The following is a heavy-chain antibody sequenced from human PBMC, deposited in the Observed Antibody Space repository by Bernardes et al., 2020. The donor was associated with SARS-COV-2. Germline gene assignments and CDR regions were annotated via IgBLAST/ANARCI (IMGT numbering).Heavy chain of an antibody. J-gene: IGHJ6*02. D-gene: IGHD3-16*01. CDR3: ARILFQHKYDVNVRGEFYQYYGLDV. Sequence: SGPTLVKPTQTLTLTCTFSGFSLTSRGMCVTWIRQPPGKALEWLARIDWDDDKYYTTSLKTRLAISKDTSKNQVVLTMTSMEPVDTATYYCARILFQHKYDVNVRGEFYQYYGLDVWGQGTTVTVSS. CDR2: IDWDDDK. CDR1: GFSLTSRGMC. V-gene: IGHV2-70*11.